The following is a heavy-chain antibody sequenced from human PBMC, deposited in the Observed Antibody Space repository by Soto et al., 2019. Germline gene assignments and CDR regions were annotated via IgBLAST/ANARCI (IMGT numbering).Heavy chain of an antibody. D-gene: IGHD3-9*01. V-gene: IGHV5-51*01. CDR2: IYPGDSDA. CDR1: RYRFTSNW. Sequence: PGESLKISYKGCRYRFTSNWIGWVRQMPGEGLEWMGIIYPGDSDARYSPSFRGQVIISADKSISTAYLQWSSLKASDTAMYYCARRVYYDFLTGDDKSPGYFDYWGQGTLVTVSS. J-gene: IGHJ4*02. CDR3: ARRVYYDFLTGDDKSPGYFDY.